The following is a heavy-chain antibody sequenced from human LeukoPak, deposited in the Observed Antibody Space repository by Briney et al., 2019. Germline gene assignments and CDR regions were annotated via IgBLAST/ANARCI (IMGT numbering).Heavy chain of an antibody. CDR3: ARGGELIAYFDY. CDR2: IIPIFGTA. J-gene: IGHJ4*02. D-gene: IGHD1-26*01. V-gene: IGHV1-69*05. CDR1: GGTFSSYA. Sequence: GSSVKVSCKASGGTFSSYAISWVRQAPGQGLEWMGGIIPIFGTANYAQRFQGRVTITTDESTSTAYMELSSLRSEDTAVYYCARGGELIAYFDYWGQGTLVTVFS.